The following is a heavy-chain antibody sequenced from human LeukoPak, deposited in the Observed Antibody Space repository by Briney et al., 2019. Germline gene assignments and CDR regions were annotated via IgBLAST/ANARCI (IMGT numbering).Heavy chain of an antibody. Sequence: SQTLSLTCAVSGGSISSGGYSWSWIRQPPGKGLEWIGYIYYSGSTNYNPSLKSRVTISVDTSKNQFSLKLSSVTAADTAVYYCARDKSSGYYYYYGMDVWGQGTTVTVSS. V-gene: IGHV4-61*08. D-gene: IGHD3-22*01. CDR1: GGSISSGGYS. CDR3: ARDKSSGYYYYYGMDV. J-gene: IGHJ6*02. CDR2: IYYSGST.